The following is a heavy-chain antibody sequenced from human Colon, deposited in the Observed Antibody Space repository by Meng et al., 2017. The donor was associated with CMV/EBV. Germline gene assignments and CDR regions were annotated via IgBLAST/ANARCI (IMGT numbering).Heavy chain of an antibody. V-gene: IGHV3-15*07. CDR3: SYGANYYFDY. CDR2: IKGEADGGTT. Sequence: CGVSDLIVSNVFMNWVRQAPGKGLEWVGRIKGEADGGTTDYAAPVRGRFIISRDDSKNTVYLEMKSLQVDDAAVYYCSYGANYYFDYWGPGTLVTVSS. CDR1: DLIVSNVF. J-gene: IGHJ4*02. D-gene: IGHD4/OR15-4a*01.